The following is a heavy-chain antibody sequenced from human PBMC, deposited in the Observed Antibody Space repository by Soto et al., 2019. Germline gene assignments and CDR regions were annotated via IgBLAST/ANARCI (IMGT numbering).Heavy chain of an antibody. Sequence: PSETLSLTCTVSGGSISSYYWSWIRQPPGKGLEWIGYIYYNGNTYYNPSLKSRVTISLDTSKNQFSLKLSSVTPEDTAVYYCARCSVDGYRSPTAFDPWGQGPLVTVSS. CDR3: ARCSVDGYRSPTAFDP. CDR2: IYYNGNT. CDR1: GGSISSYY. J-gene: IGHJ5*02. D-gene: IGHD5-12*01. V-gene: IGHV4-59*12.